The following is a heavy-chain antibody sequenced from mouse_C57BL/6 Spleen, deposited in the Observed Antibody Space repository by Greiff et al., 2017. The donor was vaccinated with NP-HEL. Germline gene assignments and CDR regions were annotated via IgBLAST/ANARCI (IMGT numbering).Heavy chain of an antibody. Sequence: VQLKESGPELVKPGASVKMSCKASGYTFTDYNMHWVKQSHGKSLEWIGYINPNNGGTSYNQKFKGKATLTVNKSSSTAYMELRSLTSEDSAVYYCARLGYYAMDYWGQGTSVTVSS. J-gene: IGHJ4*01. CDR1: GYTFTDYN. CDR3: ARLGYYAMDY. V-gene: IGHV1-22*01. CDR2: INPNNGGT.